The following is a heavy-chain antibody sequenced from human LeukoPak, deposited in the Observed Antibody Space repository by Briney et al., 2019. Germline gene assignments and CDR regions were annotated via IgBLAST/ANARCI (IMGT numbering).Heavy chain of an antibody. Sequence: PSETLSLTCTVSGGSVNSGSYYWNWIRQPPGKGLEWIGYIYYSGSTNYNPSLKSRVTISVDTSKNQFSLKLSSVTAADTAVYYCARAAYSGSYHSDYWGQGTLVNVSS. CDR2: IYYSGST. CDR1: GGSVNSGSYY. D-gene: IGHD1-26*01. J-gene: IGHJ4*02. CDR3: ARAAYSGSYHSDY. V-gene: IGHV4-61*01.